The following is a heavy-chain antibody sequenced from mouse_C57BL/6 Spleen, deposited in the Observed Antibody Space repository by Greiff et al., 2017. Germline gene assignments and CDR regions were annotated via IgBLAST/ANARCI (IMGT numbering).Heavy chain of an antibody. J-gene: IGHJ2*01. CDR3: ARLDYSNYGDFDY. CDR2: IHPNSGST. V-gene: IGHV1-64*01. CDR1: GYTFTSYW. D-gene: IGHD2-5*01. Sequence: VQLQQPGAELVKPGASVKLSCKASGYTFTSYWMHWVKQRPGQGLEWIGMIHPNSGSTNYNEKFKSKATLTVDKSSSTAYMQLSSLTSEDSAVYYCARLDYSNYGDFDYWGQGTTLTVSS.